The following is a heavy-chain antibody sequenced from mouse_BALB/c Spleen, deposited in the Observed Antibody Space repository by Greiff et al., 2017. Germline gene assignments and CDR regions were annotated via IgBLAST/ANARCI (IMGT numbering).Heavy chain of an antibody. Sequence: EVQLVESGGGLVKPGGSLKLSCAASGFTFSSYAMSWVRQTPEKRLEWVASISSGGSTYYPDSVKGRFTISRDNARNILYLQMSSLRSEDTAMYYCARDGYYSDYWGQGTTLTVSS. J-gene: IGHJ2*01. CDR1: GFTFSSYA. CDR3: ARDGYYSDY. D-gene: IGHD2-2*01. CDR2: ISSGGST. V-gene: IGHV5-6-5*01.